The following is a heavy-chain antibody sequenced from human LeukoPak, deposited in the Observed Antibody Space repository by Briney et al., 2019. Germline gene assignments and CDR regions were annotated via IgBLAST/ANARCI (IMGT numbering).Heavy chain of an antibody. J-gene: IGHJ4*02. Sequence: SVNVSCKASGFTFTSSAVQWVRQARGQRLEWIGWIVVGSGNTNYAQKFQERVTITRDMSTSTAYMELSSLRSEDTAVYYCAAVGNGATFRSFDYWGQGTLVTVSS. D-gene: IGHD5-12*01. V-gene: IGHV1-58*01. CDR1: GFTFTSSA. CDR2: IVVGSGNT. CDR3: AAVGNGATFRSFDY.